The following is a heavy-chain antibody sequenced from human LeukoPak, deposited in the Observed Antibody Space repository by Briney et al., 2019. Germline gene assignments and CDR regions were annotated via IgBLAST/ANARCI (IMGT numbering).Heavy chain of an antibody. V-gene: IGHV4-59*01. CDR2: IYYSGST. Sequence: SETLSLTCAVYGGSFSGYYWSWIRQPPGKGLEWIGYIYYSGSTNYNPSLKSRVTISVDTSKNQFSLKLSSVTAADTAVYYCARSDEGRFDYWGQGTLVTVSS. CDR1: GGSFSGYY. J-gene: IGHJ4*02. CDR3: ARSDEGRFDY.